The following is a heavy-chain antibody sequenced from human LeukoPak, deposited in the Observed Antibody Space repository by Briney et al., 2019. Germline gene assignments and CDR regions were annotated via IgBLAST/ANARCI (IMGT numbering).Heavy chain of an antibody. CDR2: IYYSGST. Sequence: PSETLSLTCTVSGGSISSSSYYWGWIRQPPGKGLEWIGSIYYSGSTYYNPSLKSRVTKSVDTSKNQFSLKLSSVTAADTAVYYCARDMRRIVLMVYVENWFDPWGQGTLVTVSS. CDR3: ARDMRRIVLMVYVENWFDP. V-gene: IGHV4-39*07. CDR1: GGSISSSSYY. D-gene: IGHD2-8*01. J-gene: IGHJ5*02.